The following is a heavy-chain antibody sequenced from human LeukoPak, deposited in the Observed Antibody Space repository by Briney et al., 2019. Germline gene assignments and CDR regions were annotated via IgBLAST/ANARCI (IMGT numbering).Heavy chain of an antibody. J-gene: IGHJ4*02. CDR1: GFTFSSYT. CDR3: AKVGVMITFGGVTCLDY. D-gene: IGHD3-16*01. V-gene: IGHV3-23*01. Sequence: PGGSLRLSCAASGFTFSSYTMNWVRQAPGKGLEWVSAISGSGGSTYYADSVKGRFTISRDNSKNTLYLQMNSLRAEDTAVYYCAKVGVMITFGGVTCLDYWGQGTLVTVSS. CDR2: ISGSGGST.